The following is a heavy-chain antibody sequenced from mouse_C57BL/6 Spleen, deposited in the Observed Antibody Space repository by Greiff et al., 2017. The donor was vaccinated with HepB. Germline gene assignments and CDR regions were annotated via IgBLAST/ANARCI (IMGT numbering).Heavy chain of an antibody. CDR1: GYTFTDYY. V-gene: IGHV1-26*01. CDR3: ARGRGYGYAFAWFAY. Sequence: EVKLQQSGPELVKPGASVKISCKASGYTFTDYYMNWVKQSHGKSLEWIGDINPNNGGTSYNQKFKGKATLTVDKSSSTAYMELRSLTSEDSAVYYCARGRGYGYAFAWFAYWGQGTLVTVSA. D-gene: IGHD2-2*01. CDR2: INPNNGGT. J-gene: IGHJ3*01.